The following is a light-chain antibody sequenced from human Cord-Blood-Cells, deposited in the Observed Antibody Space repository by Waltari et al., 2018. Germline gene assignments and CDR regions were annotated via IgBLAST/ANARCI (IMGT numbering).Light chain of an antibody. CDR2: RHN. CDR3: AAWDDSLSGRV. V-gene: IGLV1-47*01. Sequence: QSVLTQPPSASGTPGLRVTLSCSGSRPNLGRHSVYSYQLLPGTAPKLLIYRHNQRPSGVPDRFSGSKSGTSASLAISGLRSEDEADYYCAAWDDSLSGRVFGGGTKLTVL. CDR1: RPNLGRHS. J-gene: IGLJ3*02.